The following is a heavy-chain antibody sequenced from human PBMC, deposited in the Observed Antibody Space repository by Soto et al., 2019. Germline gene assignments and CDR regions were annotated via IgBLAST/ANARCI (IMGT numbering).Heavy chain of an antibody. CDR1: GFTFDDYG. CDR3: ARDMNPNFGSGSYYQNTPSWFDP. D-gene: IGHD3-10*01. V-gene: IGHV3-20*01. J-gene: IGHJ5*02. Sequence: GGSLRLSCAASGFTFDDYGMTWVRQAPGKGLEWVSGINWNGDSTGYADSVKGRFTISRDNAKNSLYLQMNSLGAEDTALYHCARDMNPNFGSGSYYQNTPSWFDPWGQGTLVTVSS. CDR2: INWNGDST.